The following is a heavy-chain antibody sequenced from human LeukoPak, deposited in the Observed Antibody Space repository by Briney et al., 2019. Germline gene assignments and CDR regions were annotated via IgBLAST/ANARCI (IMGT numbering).Heavy chain of an antibody. Sequence: GALRLSCAASGFTFSSYAMTWVRQAPGKGLEWVSTISSSGGGTYYADSVKGRFTISRDNSKNTLYLQLSSLRAEDTAVYYCARTKWFGESPFDYWGQGTLVTVSS. J-gene: IGHJ4*02. CDR3: ARTKWFGESPFDY. V-gene: IGHV3-23*01. CDR2: ISSSGGGT. CDR1: GFTFSSYA. D-gene: IGHD3-10*01.